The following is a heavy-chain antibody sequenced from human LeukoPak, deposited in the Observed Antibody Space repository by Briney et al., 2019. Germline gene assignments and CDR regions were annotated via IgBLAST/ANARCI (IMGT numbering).Heavy chain of an antibody. D-gene: IGHD4-17*01. J-gene: IGHJ3*02. CDR3: AKVIDYGALDACAI. CDR1: GFSFHSYA. V-gene: IGHV3-23*01. CDR2: ISGSSVST. Sequence: GGSLKLSCAASGFSFHSYAMTWVRQSPGGGLEWVAGISGSSVSTPYADSVKGRFTISRDNSKNTLFLQLNSLRAEDTAIYYCAKVIDYGALDACAIWGQGTMVTVSS.